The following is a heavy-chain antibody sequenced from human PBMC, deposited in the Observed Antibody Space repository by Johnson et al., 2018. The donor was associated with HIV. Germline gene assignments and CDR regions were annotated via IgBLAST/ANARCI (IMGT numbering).Heavy chain of an antibody. Sequence: VQLVESGGGVVQPGGSLRLSCAASGFTFSSYAMSWVRQAPGKGLEWVSAISGSGGSTYYADTVKGRFTISRDNAKNSLYLQMNSLRVEDTAVYYCAREQELIGERAFDIWGQGTMVTVSS. D-gene: IGHD6-13*01. CDR3: AREQELIGERAFDI. V-gene: IGHV3-23*04. CDR2: ISGSGGST. CDR1: GFTFSSYA. J-gene: IGHJ3*02.